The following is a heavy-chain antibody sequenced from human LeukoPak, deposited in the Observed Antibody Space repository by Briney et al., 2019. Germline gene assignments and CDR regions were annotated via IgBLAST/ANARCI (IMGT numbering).Heavy chain of an antibody. CDR2: FDPEDGET. D-gene: IGHD2-15*01. CDR3: ATGEDTAGGFDY. V-gene: IGHV1-24*01. Sequence: ASVKVSCKVSGYTLTELSMHWVRQPPGKGPEWMGDFDPEDGETIYAQKFQGRVTMTEDTATDTAYMALSSLRSEDTAVYYCATGEDTAGGFDYWGQGTLVTVSS. CDR1: GYTLTELS. J-gene: IGHJ4*02.